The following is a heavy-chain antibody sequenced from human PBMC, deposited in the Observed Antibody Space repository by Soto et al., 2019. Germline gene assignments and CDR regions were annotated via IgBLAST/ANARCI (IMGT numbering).Heavy chain of an antibody. CDR3: ASQKD. CDR1: GFTFRSYG. J-gene: IGHJ4*02. Sequence: QVQLVESGGGVVQPGRSLRLSCAASGFTFRSYGMHWVRRAPGKGLEWVAVIWYDGSNKYYSDSVKGRFTISRDNSKNMLYLQMNSLRVEDTAVYYCASQKDWGQGTLVTVSS. V-gene: IGHV3-33*01. CDR2: IWYDGSNK.